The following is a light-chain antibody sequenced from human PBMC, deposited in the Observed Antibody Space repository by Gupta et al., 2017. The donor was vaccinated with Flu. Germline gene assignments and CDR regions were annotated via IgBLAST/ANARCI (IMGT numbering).Light chain of an antibody. J-gene: IGKJ1*01. CDR1: QSVQTGY. CDR2: ATS. V-gene: IGKV3-20*01. Sequence: IVLTQSPGTLSLSPGERVTLSCRASQSVQTGYLAWYLQRPGQAPRLLIRATSNRAAGIPDRFRGSGSGTDFTLTINRLEPGDFAVYFCHQYDTSPWTFGQGTTVEIK. CDR3: HQYDTSPWT.